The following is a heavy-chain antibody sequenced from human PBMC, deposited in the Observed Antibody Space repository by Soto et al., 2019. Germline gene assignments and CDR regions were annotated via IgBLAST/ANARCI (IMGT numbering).Heavy chain of an antibody. J-gene: IGHJ6*02. Sequence: QVQLVQSGAEVKKPGSSVKVSCKASGGTFSSYAISWVRQAPGQGLEWMGGIIPIFGTANYAQKFQGRVTITADESTSTAYMELSSLRSEDTGVYYCATVVGEAPYYYYGMDVWGQGTTVTVSS. D-gene: IGHD1-26*01. CDR3: ATVVGEAPYYYYGMDV. V-gene: IGHV1-69*01. CDR2: IIPIFGTA. CDR1: GGTFSSYA.